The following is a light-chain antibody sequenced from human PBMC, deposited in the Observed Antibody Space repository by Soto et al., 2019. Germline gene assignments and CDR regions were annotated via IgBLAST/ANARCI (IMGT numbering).Light chain of an antibody. Sequence: GEGGTPYGSASQSVSSYLAWYQQKPGQAPRLLIYDASNRATGIPARFSGSWSGTDFTLTISTLVSEYFVVYSCQQRSNWPITFGQGTRLEIK. CDR1: QSVSSY. V-gene: IGKV3-11*01. CDR3: QQRSNWPIT. J-gene: IGKJ5*01. CDR2: DAS.